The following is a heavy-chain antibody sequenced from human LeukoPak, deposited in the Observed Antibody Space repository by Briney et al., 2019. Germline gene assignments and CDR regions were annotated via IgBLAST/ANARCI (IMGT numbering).Heavy chain of an antibody. Sequence: SETLSLTCTVSGGSISSYYWSWIRQPAGKGLEWIGRIYTSGSTNYNPSLKSRVTMSVDTSKNQFSLKLSSVTAADTAVYYCARDVNVAYDSSGYQPISYYYYYMDVWGKGTTVTVSS. CDR1: GGSISSYY. CDR2: IYTSGST. D-gene: IGHD3-22*01. J-gene: IGHJ6*03. CDR3: ARDVNVAYDSSGYQPISYYYYYMDV. V-gene: IGHV4-4*07.